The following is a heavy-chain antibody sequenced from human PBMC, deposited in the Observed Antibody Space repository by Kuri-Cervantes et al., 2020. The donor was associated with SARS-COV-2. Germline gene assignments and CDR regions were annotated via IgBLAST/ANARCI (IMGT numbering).Heavy chain of an antibody. CDR1: GFTLLSYG. CDR2: IWYDGSNK. V-gene: IGHV3-30*02. Sequence: GESLKISCAAPGFTLLSYGLHWVRQAPGKGLEWVAVIWYDGSNKYYADSVKGRFTISRDNSRDTVFLQINSVTPEDTGVFYCAKMSANLLRFLYFLPPGPLGMDVWGQGTTVTVSS. CDR3: AKMSANLLRFLYFLPPGPLGMDV. J-gene: IGHJ6*02. D-gene: IGHD5/OR15-5a*01.